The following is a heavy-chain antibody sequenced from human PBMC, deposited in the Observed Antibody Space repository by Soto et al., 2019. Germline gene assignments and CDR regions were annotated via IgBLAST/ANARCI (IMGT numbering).Heavy chain of an antibody. J-gene: IGHJ4*02. CDR1: GYTFTSYA. Sequence: ASVKVSCKASGYTFTSYAMHWVRQAPGQRHEWMGWINTGNGNTKYSQKYQGRVTITRDTSASTAYMELSSLRSEDTAVYDCARWAAGCDYWGQGTLVTVSS. V-gene: IGHV1-3*04. CDR2: INTGNGNT. D-gene: IGHD6-13*01. CDR3: ARWAAGCDY.